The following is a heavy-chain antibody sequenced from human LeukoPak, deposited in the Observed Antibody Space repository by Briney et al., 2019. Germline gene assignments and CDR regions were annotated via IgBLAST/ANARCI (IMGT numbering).Heavy chain of an antibody. CDR3: ASRDPDPGWNWFDP. V-gene: IGHV4-39*07. CDR1: GDSISTSSYY. D-gene: IGHD6-19*01. Sequence: SETLSLTCSVSGDSISTSSYYWGWIRQPPGKGLEWIGSIYYSGSTYYNPSLKSRVTISVDTSKNQFSLKLSSVTAADTAVYYCASRDPDPGWNWFDPWGQGTLVTVSS. J-gene: IGHJ5*02. CDR2: IYYSGST.